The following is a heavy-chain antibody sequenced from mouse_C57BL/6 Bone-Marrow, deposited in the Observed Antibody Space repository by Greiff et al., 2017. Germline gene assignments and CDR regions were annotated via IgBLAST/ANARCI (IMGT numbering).Heavy chain of an antibody. J-gene: IGHJ2*01. Sequence: QVQLQQSGAELVKPGASVKLSCKASGYTFTSYWMHWVKQRPGQGLEWIGMIHPNSGSTNYNEKFKSKATLTVDKSSSTAYMQLSSLTSEDAAVYYCARWPGGFVYWGQGTTLTVSS. V-gene: IGHV1-64*01. CDR3: ARWPGGFVY. CDR2: IHPNSGST. CDR1: GYTFTSYW.